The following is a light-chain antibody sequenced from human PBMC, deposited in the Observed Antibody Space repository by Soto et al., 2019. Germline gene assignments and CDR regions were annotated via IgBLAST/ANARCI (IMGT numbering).Light chain of an antibody. Sequence: QSALTQPPSASGAPGQSVSISCTGTSSDIGAYNFVSWYQQHPGKAPRLMIYGVSNRPSGVPDRFSGSKSGNTASLTVSGLQAEDEADYYCSSYAGSNSYVVFGGGTKVTVL. CDR1: SSDIGAYNF. J-gene: IGLJ2*01. V-gene: IGLV2-8*01. CDR2: GVS. CDR3: SSYAGSNSYVV.